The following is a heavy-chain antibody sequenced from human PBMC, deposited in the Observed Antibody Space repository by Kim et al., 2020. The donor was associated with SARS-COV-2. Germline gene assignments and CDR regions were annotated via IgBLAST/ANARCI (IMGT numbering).Heavy chain of an antibody. CDR2: IGCTGGSS. V-gene: IGHV3-9*01. D-gene: IGHD2-8*02. CDR3: SRESSDIWWGSYWFGP. CDR1: GFIFDDYA. J-gene: IGHJ5*02. Sequence: GGSLRLSCAASGFIFDDYAMHWVRQTPGRGLEWVSGIGCTGGSSCYACAVEGCSIISGDTAKHSLLLQKNSLRGDDTALYFSSRESSDIWWGSYWFGPWG.